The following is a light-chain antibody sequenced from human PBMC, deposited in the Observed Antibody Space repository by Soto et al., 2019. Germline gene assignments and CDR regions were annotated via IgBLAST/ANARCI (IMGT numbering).Light chain of an antibody. V-gene: IGLV1-44*01. CDR1: SSNIGSNT. CDR2: SLN. Sequence: QAVVTQPPSASGTPGQRVTISCSGSSSNIGSNTVNWYQQLPGTAPRLLIYSLNQRPSGVPDRFSGSKSGTSASLAISGLQSEDEADYYCAAWDDSLIDYVFGTGTKVTVL. J-gene: IGLJ1*01. CDR3: AAWDDSLIDYV.